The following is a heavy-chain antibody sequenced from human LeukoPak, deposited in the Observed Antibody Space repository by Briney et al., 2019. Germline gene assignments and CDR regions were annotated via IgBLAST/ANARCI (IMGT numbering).Heavy chain of an antibody. D-gene: IGHD3-3*01. CDR3: ARGRVDFWSGYFPYFDY. CDR2: INHSGST. CDR1: GGSFSGYY. V-gene: IGHV4-34*01. Sequence: SETLSLTCAVYGGSFSGYYWSWIRQPPGKGLEWIGEINHSGSTNYNPSLKSRVTISVDTSKNQFSLKLSSVTAADTAVYYCARGRVDFWSGYFPYFDYWGQGTLVTVSP. J-gene: IGHJ4*02.